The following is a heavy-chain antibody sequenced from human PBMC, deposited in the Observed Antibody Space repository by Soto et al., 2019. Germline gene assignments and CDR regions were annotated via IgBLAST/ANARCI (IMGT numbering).Heavy chain of an antibody. CDR2: MNPNSGNT. Sequence: QVQLVQSGAEVKKPGASVKVSCKASGYTFTSYDINWVRQATGQGLEWMGWMNPNSGNTGYAQKVQGRGTMTRNTSISTAYMELSSLRSEDTAVYYCARGVRLLPTYYYYYYMDVWGKGTTVTVSS. V-gene: IGHV1-8*01. CDR3: ARGVRLLPTYYYYYYMDV. D-gene: IGHD3-22*01. CDR1: GYTFTSYD. J-gene: IGHJ6*03.